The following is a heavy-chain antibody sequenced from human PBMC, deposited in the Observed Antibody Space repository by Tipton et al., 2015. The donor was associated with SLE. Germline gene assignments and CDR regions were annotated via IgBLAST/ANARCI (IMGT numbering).Heavy chain of an antibody. CDR3: AILRGLDY. CDR1: GGSISSYY. CDR2: IYYSGST. J-gene: IGHJ4*02. Sequence: TLSLTCTVSGGSISSYYWSWIRQPPGKGLEWIGYIYYSGSTNYNPSLKSRVTISVDTSKNQFSLKLSSVTAADAAVYYCAILRGLDYWGQGTLVTVSS. V-gene: IGHV4-59*12. D-gene: IGHD4-17*01.